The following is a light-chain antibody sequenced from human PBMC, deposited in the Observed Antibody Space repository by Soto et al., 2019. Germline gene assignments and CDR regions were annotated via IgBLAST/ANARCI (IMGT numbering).Light chain of an antibody. V-gene: IGKV3-11*01. CDR3: QQRSNWSLT. J-gene: IGKJ4*01. CDR1: QSVSRY. Sequence: EIVLTQSPATLSLSPGERATLSCRASQSVSRYLAWYQQKPGQAPRLLIYDASNRATGIPARFSGSGSGTDFTLTISSLEAEDFAVYYCQQRSNWSLTFGGGTKVEIK. CDR2: DAS.